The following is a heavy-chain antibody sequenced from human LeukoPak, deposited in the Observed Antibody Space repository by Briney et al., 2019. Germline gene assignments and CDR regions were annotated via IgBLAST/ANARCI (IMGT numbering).Heavy chain of an antibody. CDR2: ISWNSGSI. Sequence: GGSLRLSCAASGFTFDDYAMHWVRQAPGKGLEWVSGISWNSGSIGCADSVKGRFTISRDNAKNSLYLQMNSLRAEDTALYYCAKGQLGYMDVWGKGTTVTVSS. CDR1: GFTFDDYA. V-gene: IGHV3-9*01. J-gene: IGHJ6*03. CDR3: AKGQLGYMDV. D-gene: IGHD6-6*01.